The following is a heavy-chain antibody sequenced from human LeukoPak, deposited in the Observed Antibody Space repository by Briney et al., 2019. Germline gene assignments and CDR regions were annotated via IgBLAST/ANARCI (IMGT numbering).Heavy chain of an antibody. D-gene: IGHD7-27*01. Sequence: ASVKVSCKASGYTFTSYYMHWVRQAPGQGLEWMGIINPSGGSTSYAQKFQGRVTMTRDTSTSTVYMELSSLRSEDTALYYCAPATLGIFIIDYWGQGTLVTVSS. CDR1: GYTFTSYY. CDR3: APATLGIFIIDY. CDR2: INPSGGST. J-gene: IGHJ4*02. V-gene: IGHV1-46*01.